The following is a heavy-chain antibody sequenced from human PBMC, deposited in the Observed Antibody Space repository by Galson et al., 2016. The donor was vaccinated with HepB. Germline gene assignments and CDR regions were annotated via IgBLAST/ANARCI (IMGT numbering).Heavy chain of an antibody. J-gene: IGHJ3*02. CDR2: TYYRGSS. CDR3: ASDEPSLGGFDI. CDR1: GASINSGSYY. Sequence: TLSLTCAVSGASINSGSYYWSWIRQHPEKGLEWSGYTYYRGSSYYNPSFEGRISISIDTSKNQFSLKLISVTAADTALYYCASDEPSLGGFDIWGQGTMVTVSS. V-gene: IGHV4-31*11. D-gene: IGHD2-15*01.